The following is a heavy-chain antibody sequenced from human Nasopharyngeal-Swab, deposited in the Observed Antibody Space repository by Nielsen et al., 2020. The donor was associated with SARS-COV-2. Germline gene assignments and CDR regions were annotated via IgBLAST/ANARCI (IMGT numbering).Heavy chain of an antibody. V-gene: IGHV3-23*03. Sequence: GESLKISCAASGFTFSSYAMSWVRQAPGKGLEWVSVIYSGGSSTYYADFVKGRFTISRDNSKNTLYLQMNSLRAEDTAVYYCAKEETAMVIFDYWGQGTLVTVSS. D-gene: IGHD5-18*01. CDR1: GFTFSSYA. CDR2: IYSGGSST. CDR3: AKEETAMVIFDY. J-gene: IGHJ4*02.